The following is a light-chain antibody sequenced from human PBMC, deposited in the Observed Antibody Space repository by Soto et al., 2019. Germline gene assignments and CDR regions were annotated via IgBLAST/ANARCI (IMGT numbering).Light chain of an antibody. J-gene: IGKJ2*02. CDR3: QQYSTYSRT. Sequence: DIQMTQSPSTLSASVGDRVTITCRASQTISTWLAWYQHKPGTAPKLLIYQASSLEPGVPERFSGSGSGTDFTLTISSLQPDDFATYYCQQYSTYSRTFGQGTKVETK. CDR1: QTISTW. V-gene: IGKV1-5*03. CDR2: QAS.